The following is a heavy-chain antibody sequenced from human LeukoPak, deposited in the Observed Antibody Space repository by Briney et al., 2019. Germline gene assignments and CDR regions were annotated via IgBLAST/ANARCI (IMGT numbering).Heavy chain of an antibody. Sequence: PGGSLRLSCAASGFTFSSYEMNWVRQAPGKGLEWVSYISSSGSTMYHADSVKGRFTISRDNAKNSLYLQMNSLRAEDTAVYYCASGAHCSSTSYHDYWGQGTLVTVSS. V-gene: IGHV3-48*03. CDR3: ASGAHCSSTSYHDY. CDR2: ISSSGSTM. D-gene: IGHD2-2*01. CDR1: GFTFSSYE. J-gene: IGHJ4*02.